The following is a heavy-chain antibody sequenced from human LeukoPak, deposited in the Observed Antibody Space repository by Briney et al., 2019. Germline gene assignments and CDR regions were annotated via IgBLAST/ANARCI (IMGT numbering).Heavy chain of an antibody. J-gene: IGHJ4*02. D-gene: IGHD3-22*01. CDR3: ARFPLPYDSCGYSTPCYFGY. V-gene: IGHV3-21*01. Sequence: GSLRLSCAASGFTFCSYSMNWVRQGPGKGREWVSSINSSSRYIYYADSAKGRFTISRDNAKNSLYLQMNSLRGEDYAVLCCARFPLPYDSCGYSTPCYFGYWGQGTLVTVSS. CDR1: GFTFCSYS. CDR2: INSSSRYI.